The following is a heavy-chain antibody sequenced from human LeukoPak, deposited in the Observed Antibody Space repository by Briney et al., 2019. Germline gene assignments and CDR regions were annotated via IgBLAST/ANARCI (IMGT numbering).Heavy chain of an antibody. D-gene: IGHD6-19*01. V-gene: IGHV3-23*01. Sequence: GGSLRLSCEASGFTFSTYAMTWVRQAPGKGLEWVSTITTTSIPVYADSVRGRFATSRDNSKNILYLQMDRLRAEDTAVYYCANSGPGLGWSRCYLGFWGRGTLVTVSS. CDR2: ITTTSIP. CDR1: GFTFSTYA. CDR3: ANSGPGLGWSRCYLGF. J-gene: IGHJ4*02.